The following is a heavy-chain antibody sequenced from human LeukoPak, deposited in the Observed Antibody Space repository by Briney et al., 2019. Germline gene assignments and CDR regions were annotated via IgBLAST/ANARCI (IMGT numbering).Heavy chain of an antibody. J-gene: IGHJ4*02. CDR2: ISGSGGST. V-gene: IGHV3-23*01. Sequence: GGSLRLSCAASGFTFNNYAMSWVRQAPGKGLEWVSVISGSGGSTDYADSVKGRFTISRDNSKNTLYLQMNSLRAEDTAVYYSAKGDSTYYYDSSGYMWGQGTLVTVSS. D-gene: IGHD3-22*01. CDR1: GFTFNNYA. CDR3: AKGDSTYYYDSSGYM.